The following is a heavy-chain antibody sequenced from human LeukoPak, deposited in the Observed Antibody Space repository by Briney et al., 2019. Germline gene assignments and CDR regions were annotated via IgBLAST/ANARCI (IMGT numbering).Heavy chain of an antibody. V-gene: IGHV3-33*01. J-gene: IGHJ4*02. CDR3: AGAGSGWYEIDY. D-gene: IGHD6-19*01. Sequence: GGSLRLSCAASGFTFNSYAMHWVRQAPGKGLEWVAVIWYDGSNKYYADSVKGRFTISRDNSKNTLYLQMNSLRAEDTAVYYCAGAGSGWYEIDYWGQGTLVTVSS. CDR2: IWYDGSNK. CDR1: GFTFNSYA.